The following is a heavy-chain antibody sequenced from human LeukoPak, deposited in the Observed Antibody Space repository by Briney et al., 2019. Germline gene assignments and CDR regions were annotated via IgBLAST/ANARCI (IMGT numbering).Heavy chain of an antibody. Sequence: GGSLRLSCTASGFSFGDYAMSWVRQAPGKGLEWVGFVRSKAHGGTTESAASVKGRFNLSRDDSKTIAYLQMNSLKTEDTAVYFCTRILSSAGRFYSPYYYYGMDVWGQGTTVTVSS. D-gene: IGHD2-15*01. CDR1: GFSFGDYA. CDR3: TRILSSAGRFYSPYYYYGMDV. V-gene: IGHV3-49*04. J-gene: IGHJ6*02. CDR2: VRSKAHGGTT.